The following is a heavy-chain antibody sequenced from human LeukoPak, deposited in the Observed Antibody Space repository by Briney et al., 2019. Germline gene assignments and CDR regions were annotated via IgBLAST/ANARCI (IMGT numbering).Heavy chain of an antibody. J-gene: IGHJ3*02. D-gene: IGHD1-14*01. Sequence: GGSLRLSCAASGFTFDDYAMHWVRQAPGKGLEWVSGISWNSGSIGYADSVKGRLTISRGNAKNSLYLQMNSLRAEDTALYYCAKTTTIDDAFDIWGQGTMVTVSS. V-gene: IGHV3-9*01. CDR3: AKTTTIDDAFDI. CDR1: GFTFDDYA. CDR2: ISWNSGSI.